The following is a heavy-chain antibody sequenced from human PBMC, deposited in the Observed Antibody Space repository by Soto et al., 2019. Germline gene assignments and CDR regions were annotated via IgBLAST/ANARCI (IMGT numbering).Heavy chain of an antibody. J-gene: IGHJ3*02. CDR1: GFTFSSYG. CDR2: IWYDGSNK. Sequence: GGSLRLSCAASGFTFSSYGMHWVRQAPGKGLEWVAVIWYDGSNKYYADSVKGRFTISRDNSKNTLYLQMNSLRAEDTAVYYCAKVYSGYGNAFDIWGQGTMVTVSS. V-gene: IGHV3-33*06. CDR3: AKVYSGYGNAFDI. D-gene: IGHD5-12*01.